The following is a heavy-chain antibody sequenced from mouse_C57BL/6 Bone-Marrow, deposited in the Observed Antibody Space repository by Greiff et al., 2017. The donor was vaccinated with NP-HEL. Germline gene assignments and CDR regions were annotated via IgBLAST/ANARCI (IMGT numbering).Heavy chain of an antibody. Sequence: DVQLVESGGGLVKPGGSLKLSCAASGFTFSSYAMSWVRQTPEKRLEWVATISDGGSYTYYPDNVKGRFTISRDNAKNNLYLQMSHLKSEDTDMYSCARPYYYGSRGNYFDYWGQGTTLTVSS. CDR1: GFTFSSYA. D-gene: IGHD1-1*01. V-gene: IGHV5-4*01. J-gene: IGHJ2*01. CDR3: ARPYYYGSRGNYFDY. CDR2: ISDGGSYT.